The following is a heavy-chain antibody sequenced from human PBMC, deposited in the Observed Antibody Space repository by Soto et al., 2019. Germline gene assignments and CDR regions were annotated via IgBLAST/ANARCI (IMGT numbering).Heavy chain of an antibody. J-gene: IGHJ4*02. V-gene: IGHV5-51*01. Sequence: PGESLKISCKGSGYSFTSDWIAWVRQMPGKGLEWMGMIYPGDSDTRYSPSFQGQVTISADKSISTAYLQWSTLKASDSAMYYCARWYSSGWHYFDYWGQGTLVTVSS. CDR1: GYSFTSDW. CDR2: IYPGDSDT. CDR3: ARWYSSGWHYFDY. D-gene: IGHD6-19*01.